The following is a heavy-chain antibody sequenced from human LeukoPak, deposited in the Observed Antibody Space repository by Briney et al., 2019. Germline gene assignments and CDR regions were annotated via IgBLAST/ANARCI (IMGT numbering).Heavy chain of an antibody. CDR2: IGAYNDNT. D-gene: IGHD2-2*02. J-gene: IGHJ5*02. CDR3: SYPAYTTAAIRGWNWFEP. Sequence: ASVKVTCKSSGYTFTSDGISLVRHAPGQGLEWMGLIGAYNDNTNYAQKVQVKVTITIDTSTTTAYLDLQMLSSGDEATYFCSYPAYTTAAIRGWNWFEPWRQGTVVSVSS. V-gene: IGHV1-18*01. CDR1: GYTFTSDG.